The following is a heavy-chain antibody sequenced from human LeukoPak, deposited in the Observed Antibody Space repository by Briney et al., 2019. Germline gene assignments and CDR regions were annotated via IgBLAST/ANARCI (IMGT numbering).Heavy chain of an antibody. J-gene: IGHJ4*02. D-gene: IGHD1-14*01. V-gene: IGHV4-34*01. CDR1: GGAFSGYY. CDR3: ARGSRNLV. CDR2: INHSGST. Sequence: ADTLSLTCAVHGGAFSGYYWRWIRRPPGKGLDWIGEINHSGSTNYNPSLKSRVTISVDTSRNQFSLKLSSVTAADTAVYYCARGSRNLVWGQGTLVTVSS.